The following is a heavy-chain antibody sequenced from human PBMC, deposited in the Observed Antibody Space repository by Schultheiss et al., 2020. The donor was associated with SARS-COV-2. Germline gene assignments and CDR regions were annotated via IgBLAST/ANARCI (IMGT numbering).Heavy chain of an antibody. CDR1: GFTFSRYG. V-gene: IGHV3-33*08. D-gene: IGHD3-3*01. CDR3: ARDNLAHLLRFLDRKRGLYYGMDV. J-gene: IGHJ6*02. CDR2: IWYDGSNE. Sequence: GESLKISCAASGFTFSRYGMHRVRQAPGKGLEWVAIIWYDGSNEYYADSVKGRFTISRDNAKNSLYLQMNSLRAEDTAVYYCARDNLAHLLRFLDRKRGLYYGMDVWGQGTTVTVSS.